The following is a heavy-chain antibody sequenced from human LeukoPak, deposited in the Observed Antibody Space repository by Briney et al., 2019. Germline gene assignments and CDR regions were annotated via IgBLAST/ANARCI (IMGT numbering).Heavy chain of an antibody. Sequence: PGGSLRLSCAASGFTFSSYAMSWVRQAPGKGLECVSTISGSGGSTYSADSMKGRFTISRDNSKNTLYLQMNSLRAEDTAVYYCAKHFSDIGDLPLPDYWGQGTLVTVSA. J-gene: IGHJ4*02. CDR3: AKHFSDIGDLPLPDY. CDR1: GFTFSSYA. CDR2: ISGSGGST. D-gene: IGHD3-3*02. V-gene: IGHV3-23*01.